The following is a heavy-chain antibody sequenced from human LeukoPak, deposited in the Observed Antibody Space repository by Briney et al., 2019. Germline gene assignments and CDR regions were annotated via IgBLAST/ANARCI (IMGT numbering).Heavy chain of an antibody. Sequence: PGRSLRLSCAASGFTFDDYAMHWVRQAPGKGLEWVSGISWNSGSIGYADSVKGRFTISRDNAKNSLYLQMSSLRAEDMALYYCAKGPAGYCSSTSCLGDYYYMDVWGKGTTVTVSS. V-gene: IGHV3-9*03. D-gene: IGHD2-2*01. CDR1: GFTFDDYA. CDR3: AKGPAGYCSSTSCLGDYYYMDV. CDR2: ISWNSGSI. J-gene: IGHJ6*03.